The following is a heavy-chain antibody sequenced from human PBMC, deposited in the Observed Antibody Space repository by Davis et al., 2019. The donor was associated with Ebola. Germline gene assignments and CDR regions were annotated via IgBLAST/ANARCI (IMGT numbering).Heavy chain of an antibody. CDR3: ARGRVCSGATCYAYYDF. J-gene: IGHJ4*02. CDR2: INPISGDT. CDR1: GYTFTGYY. D-gene: IGHD2-15*01. V-gene: IGHV1-2*04. Sequence: ASVPVPCKASGYTFTGYYIHCVRQAPGQGLEWMGWINPISGDTKYSQKFQGWVTMTRDTPISTAYMELNRLTSDDTAVYYCARGRVCSGATCYAYYDFWGQGTLVTVSS.